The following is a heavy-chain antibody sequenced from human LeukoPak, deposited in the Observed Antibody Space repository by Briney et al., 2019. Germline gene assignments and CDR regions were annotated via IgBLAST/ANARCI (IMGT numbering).Heavy chain of an antibody. CDR1: GYTFTSYD. D-gene: IGHD2-15*01. Sequence: GASVKVSCKAPGYTFTSYDINWVRQATGQGLEWMGWMNPNSGNTGYAQKFQGRVTMTRNTSISTAYMELSSLRSEDTAVYYCARDRPYCSGGSCRVGAFDIWGQGTMVTVSS. V-gene: IGHV1-8*01. J-gene: IGHJ3*02. CDR2: MNPNSGNT. CDR3: ARDRPYCSGGSCRVGAFDI.